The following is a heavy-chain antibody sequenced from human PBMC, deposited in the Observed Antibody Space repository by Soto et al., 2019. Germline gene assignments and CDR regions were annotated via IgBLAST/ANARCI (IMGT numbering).Heavy chain of an antibody. V-gene: IGHV3-30*18. J-gene: IGHJ6*02. Sequence: GGSLRLSCAASGFTFSSYGMHWVRQAPGKGLEWVALISYDGSNKYYVDSVKGRFTISRDNSKNTLFLQMNSLRAGDTAVFYCAKDRLRGGFLTTATTNGMDVWGQGTTVTVSS. D-gene: IGHD1-26*01. CDR2: ISYDGSNK. CDR3: AKDRLRGGFLTTATTNGMDV. CDR1: GFTFSSYG.